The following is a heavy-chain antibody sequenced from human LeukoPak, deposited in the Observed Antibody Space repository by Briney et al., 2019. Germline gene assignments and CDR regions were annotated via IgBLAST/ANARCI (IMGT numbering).Heavy chain of an antibody. V-gene: IGHV3-30*03. CDR1: GFTFSSYG. CDR3: ARGGSSSSWYQIDY. D-gene: IGHD6-13*01. Sequence: PGRSLRLSCAASGFTFSSYGMHWVRQAPGKGLEWVAVISYDGSNKYYADSVKGRFTISRDNSKNTLYLQMNSLRAEDTAVYYCARGGSSSSWYQIDYWGQGTLVTVSS. J-gene: IGHJ4*02. CDR2: ISYDGSNK.